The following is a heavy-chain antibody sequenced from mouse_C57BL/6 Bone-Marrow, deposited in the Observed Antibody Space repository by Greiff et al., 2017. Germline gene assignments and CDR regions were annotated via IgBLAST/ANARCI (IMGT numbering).Heavy chain of an antibody. V-gene: IGHV7-1*01. CDR3: ARDAGYGNFPCAY. J-gene: IGHJ3*01. CDR2: SRNKANDYTT. Sequence: EVQVVESGGGLVQSGRSLRLSCATSGFTFSDFYMEWVRQAPGKGLEWIAASRNKANDYTTEYSASVKGRFIVSRDTSQSFLYLQMKALRGEDTAIYYCARDAGYGNFPCAYWGQGTLGTVSA. CDR1: GFTFSDFY. D-gene: IGHD2-1*01.